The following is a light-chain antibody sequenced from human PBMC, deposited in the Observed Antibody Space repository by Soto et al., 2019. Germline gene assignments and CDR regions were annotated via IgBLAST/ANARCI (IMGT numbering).Light chain of an antibody. J-gene: IGLJ1*01. V-gene: IGLV2-14*03. CDR3: SSFTSNRIYV. CDR1: HNDIGTYDY. CDR2: GVT. Sequence: QSALTQPTSVSGSPGQSITISCTGNHNDIGTYDYVSWYQQHPGRAPRLLIHGVTTRPSGISDRFSASKSGLTASLTISGLQPEDEADYYCSSFTSNRIYVFGPGTMVTVL.